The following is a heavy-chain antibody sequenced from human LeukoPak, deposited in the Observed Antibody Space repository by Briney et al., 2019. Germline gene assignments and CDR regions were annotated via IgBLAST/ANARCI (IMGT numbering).Heavy chain of an antibody. CDR1: GFAFDDFA. CDR3: SRNGLVDFDY. Sequence: GQSLRLSCTTSGFAFDDFAMSWVRQPAGEGMEWVGFIRRRAYGGAAEYAASVKGRFIISRDDSKGIAYLQINSLKTEDTAVYYCSRNGLVDFDYWGQGSRVIVSP. J-gene: IGHJ4*02. CDR2: IRRRAYGGAA. V-gene: IGHV3-49*04.